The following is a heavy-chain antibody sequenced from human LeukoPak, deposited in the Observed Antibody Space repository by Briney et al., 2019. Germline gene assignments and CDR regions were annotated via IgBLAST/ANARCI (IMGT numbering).Heavy chain of an antibody. CDR2: IYYSGST. J-gene: IGHJ3*02. CDR3: ARDRGYCSSTSCYVRRNDAFDI. D-gene: IGHD2-2*01. CDR1: GGSISSYY. V-gene: IGHV4-59*01. Sequence: SSETLSLTCTVSGGSISSYYWSWIRQPPGKGLEWIGYIYYSGSTNYNPSLKSRVTISVDTSKNQFSLKLSSVTAADTAVYYCARDRGYCSSTSCYVRRNDAFDIWGQGTMVTVSS.